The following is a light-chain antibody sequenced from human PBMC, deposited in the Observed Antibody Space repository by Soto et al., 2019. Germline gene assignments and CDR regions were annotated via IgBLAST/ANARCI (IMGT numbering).Light chain of an antibody. CDR1: NSDVGGYDR. Sequence: QSALTQPASVSGPPGQSITISCTGTNSDVGGYDRVSWYQHHPGKAPKLLIFEVYNRPSGISDRFSGSKSGDTASLTISGLQAEDEADYYCISYIPSTTTHWVFGGGTKVTVL. CDR3: ISYIPSTTTHWV. CDR2: EVY. V-gene: IGLV2-14*01. J-gene: IGLJ3*02.